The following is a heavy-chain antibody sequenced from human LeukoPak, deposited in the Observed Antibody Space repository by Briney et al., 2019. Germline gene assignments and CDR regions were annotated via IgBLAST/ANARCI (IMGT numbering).Heavy chain of an antibody. Sequence: SETLSLTCAVYGGSFSGYYWSWIRQPPGKGLEWIGEINHSGSTNYNTSLKSRVTISVAASKNQFSLKLSSVTAADTAVYYCARYIAAHQNWFDPWGQGTLVTVSS. CDR3: ARYIAAHQNWFDP. V-gene: IGHV4-34*01. D-gene: IGHD6-6*01. CDR2: INHSGST. J-gene: IGHJ5*02. CDR1: GGSFSGYY.